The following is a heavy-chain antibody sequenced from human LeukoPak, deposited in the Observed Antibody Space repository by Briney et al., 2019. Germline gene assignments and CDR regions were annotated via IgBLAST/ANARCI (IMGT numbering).Heavy chain of an antibody. V-gene: IGHV5-51*01. CDR2: IYPGDSDI. D-gene: IGHD2-2*01. J-gene: IGHJ6*02. Sequence: GESLKISCKGFGYSFTSYWIAWVRQMPGKGLEWMGIIYPGDSDIRYGPSFQGQVTISADKSENTANLQWSSLKASDTAIYYCARKGYCTSSRCHYGMDVWGQGTTVTVSS. CDR1: GYSFTSYW. CDR3: ARKGYCTSSRCHYGMDV.